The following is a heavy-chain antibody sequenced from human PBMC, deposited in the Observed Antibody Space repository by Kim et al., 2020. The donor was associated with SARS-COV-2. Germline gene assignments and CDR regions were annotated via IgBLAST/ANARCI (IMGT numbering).Heavy chain of an antibody. V-gene: IGHV4-31*03. CDR2: IYYSGST. CDR1: GGSISSGGYY. CDR3: ARERAYGDYSGWWFDP. J-gene: IGHJ5*02. D-gene: IGHD4-17*01. Sequence: SETLSLTCTVSGGSISSGGYYWSWIRQHPGKGLEWIGYIYYSGSTYYNPSLKSRVTISVDTSKNQFSLKLSSVTAADTAVYYCARERAYGDYSGWWFDPWGQGTLVTVSS.